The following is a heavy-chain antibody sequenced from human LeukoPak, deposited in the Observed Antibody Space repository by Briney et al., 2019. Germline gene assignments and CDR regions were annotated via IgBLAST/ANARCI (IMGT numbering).Heavy chain of an antibody. Sequence: GGSLRLSCAASGFTFSSYEMNWVRQAPGKGLEWVSYISSSGSTIYYADSVKGRFTISRDNAKNSLYLQMSSLRAEDTAVYYCVSGSNYDFWSGYPPGYGMDVWGQGTTVTVSS. CDR1: GFTFSSYE. CDR3: VSGSNYDFWSGYPPGYGMDV. CDR2: ISSSGSTI. V-gene: IGHV3-48*03. D-gene: IGHD3-3*01. J-gene: IGHJ6*02.